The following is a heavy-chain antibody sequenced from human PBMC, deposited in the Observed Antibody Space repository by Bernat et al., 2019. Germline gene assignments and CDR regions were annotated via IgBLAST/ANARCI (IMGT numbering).Heavy chain of an antibody. Sequence: VQLVESGGGLVQPGGSLKLSCAASGFTFSGSAVHWVRQASGKGLEWVAVIWYDGSNKYYADSVKGRFTISRDNSKNTLYLQMNSLRAEDTAVYYCARDRHSSSWYLDYWGQGTLVTVSS. CDR1: GFTFSGSA. J-gene: IGHJ4*02. CDR3: ARDRHSSSWYLDY. CDR2: IWYDGSNK. V-gene: IGHV3-33*08. D-gene: IGHD6-13*01.